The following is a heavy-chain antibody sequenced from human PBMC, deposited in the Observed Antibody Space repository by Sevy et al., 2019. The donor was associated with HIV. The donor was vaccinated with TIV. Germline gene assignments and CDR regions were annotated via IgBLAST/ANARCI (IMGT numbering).Heavy chain of an antibody. CDR1: GYTFTSYG. CDR2: ISGYNGNT. Sequence: ASGKVSCKASGYTFTSYGISWVRQAPGQGLEWMGWISGYNGNTNYAQKLQGRVTMTTDTSTSTAYMELRSLRSDDTAVYYCARDSGITIFGVVIPGGWFDPWGQGTLVTVSS. V-gene: IGHV1-18*04. D-gene: IGHD3-3*01. J-gene: IGHJ5*02. CDR3: ARDSGITIFGVVIPGGWFDP.